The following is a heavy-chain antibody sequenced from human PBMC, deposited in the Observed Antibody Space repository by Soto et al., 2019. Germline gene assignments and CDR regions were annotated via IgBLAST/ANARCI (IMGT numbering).Heavy chain of an antibody. CDR3: ARDVAGKPTVTGEKWELLGPTFDYYYGMDV. CDR2: ISYDGSNK. Sequence: GGSLRLSCAASGFTFSSYAMHWVRQAPGKGLEWVAVISYDGSNKYYADSVKGRFTISRDNSKNTLYLQMNSLRAEDTAVYYCARDVAGKPTVTGEKWELLGPTFDYYYGMDVWGQGTTVTVSS. CDR1: GFTFSSYA. D-gene: IGHD1-26*01. J-gene: IGHJ6*02. V-gene: IGHV3-30-3*01.